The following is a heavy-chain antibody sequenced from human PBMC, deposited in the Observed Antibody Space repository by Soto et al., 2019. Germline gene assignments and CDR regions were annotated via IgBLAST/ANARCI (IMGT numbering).Heavy chain of an antibody. D-gene: IGHD3-10*01. CDR3: ARSVRWGVSTSPFDY. Sequence: ASVKVSCKASGGTFSSYAISWVRQAPGQGLEWMGGIIPIFGTANYAQKFQGRVTITADESTSTAYMELSSLRSEDTAVYYCARSVRWGVSTSPFDYWGQGTLVTVSS. CDR1: GGTFSSYA. J-gene: IGHJ4*02. CDR2: IIPIFGTA. V-gene: IGHV1-69*13.